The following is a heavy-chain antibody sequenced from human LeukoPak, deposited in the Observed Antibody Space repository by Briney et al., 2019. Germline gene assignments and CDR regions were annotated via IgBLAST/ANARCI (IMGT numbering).Heavy chain of an antibody. CDR2: ISGDRTGT. Sequence: GGSLRLSCAASGLTFSSYAMSWVRQAPGKGLEWVSAISGDRTGTYYTDSVKGRFTISRDNYKNILFLQMNSLRVEDTAVYYCAKGGISSVFHAFDIWGQGTMVTVSS. CDR3: AKGGISSVFHAFDI. J-gene: IGHJ3*02. V-gene: IGHV3-23*01. CDR1: GLTFSSYA. D-gene: IGHD1-14*01.